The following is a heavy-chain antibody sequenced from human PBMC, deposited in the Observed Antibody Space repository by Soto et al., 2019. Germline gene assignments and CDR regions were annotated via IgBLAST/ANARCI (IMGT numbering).Heavy chain of an antibody. J-gene: IGHJ3*02. CDR3: ARSDYYDSSGYYADAFDI. CDR1: GFSLSTADMG. Sequence: QITLKESGPTLVRPTQTLTLTCTFSGFSLSTADMGVGWIRQSPGKALEWLALVYWDDDKYYSPSLKTRLTIAKHXSKNQVVLTMTNMDPVDTATYYCARSDYYDSSGYYADAFDIWGQGTMVTVSS. V-gene: IGHV2-5*02. D-gene: IGHD3-22*01. CDR2: VYWDDDK.